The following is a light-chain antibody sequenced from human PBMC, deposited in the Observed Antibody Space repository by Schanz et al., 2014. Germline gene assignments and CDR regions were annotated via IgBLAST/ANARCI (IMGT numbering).Light chain of an antibody. J-gene: IGLJ3*02. V-gene: IGLV2-8*01. CDR1: SSDVGGYNY. CDR2: EDT. Sequence: QSALTQPPSASGSPGQSVTISCTGTSSDVGGYNYVSWYQQHPGKAPKLMIYEDTKRPSGVPDRFSGSKSDNTASLTVSGLQAEDEADYYCSSYAGSINWVFGGGTKLTVL. CDR3: SSYAGSINWV.